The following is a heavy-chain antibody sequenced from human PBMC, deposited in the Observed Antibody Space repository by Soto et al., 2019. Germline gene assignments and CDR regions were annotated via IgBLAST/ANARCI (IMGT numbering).Heavy chain of an antibody. D-gene: IGHD3-10*01. V-gene: IGHV4-59*02. CDR2: IYNSGST. J-gene: IGHJ6*02. CDR3: ARAPTYAYGSGTPYYFYAMDV. Sequence: SETLSLTCTVSGDSVSRYYWNWIRQPPGKGLEWIGYIYNSGSTNYNPSLKSRVTISVDTSKNQFSLTLTSVTAADTAVYYCARAPTYAYGSGTPYYFYAMDVWGQGTTVTVSS. CDR1: GDSVSRYY.